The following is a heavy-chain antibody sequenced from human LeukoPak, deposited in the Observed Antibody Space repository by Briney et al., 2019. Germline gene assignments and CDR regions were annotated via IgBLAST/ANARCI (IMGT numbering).Heavy chain of an antibody. V-gene: IGHV4-61*02. CDR1: GGSISSGSYY. D-gene: IGHD4-11*01. CDR2: IYTSGST. J-gene: IGHJ4*02. CDR3: ARGRLDDSDYDAYEGYFDY. Sequence: SQTLSLTCTISGGSISSGSYYWSWIRQPAGKGLEWIGRIYTSGSTNYNPSLKSRVTISVDTSKNQFSLKLNSVTAADTAVYYCARGRLDDSDYDAYEGYFDYWGQGTLVTVSS.